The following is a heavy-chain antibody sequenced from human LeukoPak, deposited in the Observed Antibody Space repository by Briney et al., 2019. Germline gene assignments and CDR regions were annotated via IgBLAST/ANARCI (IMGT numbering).Heavy chain of an antibody. D-gene: IGHD3-22*01. CDR3: ARTYSSDSSVYRHFDY. J-gene: IGHJ4*02. V-gene: IGHV3-7*01. Sequence: PGGSLRLSCAASGFTFSTYWMSWVRQAPGKGPEWVANIKEDSSDKKYVDSVKGRFTISRDNAKNSLYLQMDSLGAEDTAVYYCARTYSSDSSVYRHFDYWGQGTLVTVSS. CDR1: GFTFSTYW. CDR2: IKEDSSDK.